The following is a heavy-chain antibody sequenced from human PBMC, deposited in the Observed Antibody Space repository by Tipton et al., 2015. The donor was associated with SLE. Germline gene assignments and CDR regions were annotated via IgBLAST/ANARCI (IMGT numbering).Heavy chain of an antibody. J-gene: IGHJ4*02. D-gene: IGHD3-3*01. CDR1: GGSISSYY. Sequence: TLSLTCTVSGGSISSYYWCWIRQPPGKGLEWIGYIHYSGSTNYNPSLKSRVTISVDTSKNQFSLKLTSVTAADTALYYCARCAIFGVVRGSFDSWGQGTLVTVS. CDR3: ARCAIFGVVRGSFDS. CDR2: IHYSGST. V-gene: IGHV4-59*12.